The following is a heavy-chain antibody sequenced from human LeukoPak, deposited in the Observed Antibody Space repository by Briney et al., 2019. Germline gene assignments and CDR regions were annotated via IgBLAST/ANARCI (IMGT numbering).Heavy chain of an antibody. CDR2: IYYSGST. CDR1: GGSISSYY. V-gene: IGHV4-59*01. J-gene: IGHJ4*02. Sequence: SETLSLTCTVSGGSISSYYWSWIRQPPGKGLEWIGYIYYSGSTNYNPSLKSRVTISVDTSKNQFSLKLSSVTAADTAVYDCARVGRAVDGFSIGYWGQGTLVTLSS. CDR3: ARVGRAVDGFSIGY. D-gene: IGHD6-19*01.